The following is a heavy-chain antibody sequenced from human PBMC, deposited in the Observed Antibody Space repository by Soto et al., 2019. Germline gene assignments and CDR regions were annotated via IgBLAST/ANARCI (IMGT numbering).Heavy chain of an antibody. CDR1: GFSLSTNGVG. J-gene: IGHJ1*01. V-gene: IGHV2-5*02. Sequence: QITLKESGPTLVKPTQTLTLTCTFSGFSLSTNGVGVGWISQPPGKALEWLALISWDDDKRYSPSLKSRLTITRDTSKNQVVLTMTNMDPVDTATYYCAHRFVLPTWDSSGHHSECFQYWGQGTLVTVSS. CDR2: ISWDDDK. D-gene: IGHD3-22*01. CDR3: AHRFVLPTWDSSGHHSECFQY.